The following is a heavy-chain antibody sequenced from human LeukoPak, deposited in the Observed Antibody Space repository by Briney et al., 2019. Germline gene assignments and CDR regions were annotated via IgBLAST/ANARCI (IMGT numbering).Heavy chain of an antibody. J-gene: IGHJ4*02. D-gene: IGHD3-16*01. CDR1: GGSFSGYY. V-gene: IGHV4-34*01. CDR3: ARGYVDPPRYFDY. Sequence: SETLSLTCAVYGGSFSGYYWSWIRQPPGKGLEWIGEINHSGSTNYNPSLKSRVTISVDTSKNQFSLKLSSVTAADTAVYYCARGYVDPPRYFDYWGQGALVTVSS. CDR2: INHSGST.